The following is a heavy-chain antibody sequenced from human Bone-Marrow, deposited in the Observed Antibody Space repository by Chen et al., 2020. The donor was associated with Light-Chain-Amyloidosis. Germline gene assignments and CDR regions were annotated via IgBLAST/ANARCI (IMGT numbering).Heavy chain of an antibody. D-gene: IGHD6-13*01. J-gene: IGHJ4*02. CDR3: ASRYCTSDRCRSSSWVCFHC. Sequence: DVQLVESGGGLVQSGGSLRLSCAASGFSLRNYWMTWVRQASGKGLEWAANLEQDGRWKNYVDSVKGRDTMSRDNSTNSLYLKMNDRRAEDTAVYNGASRYCTSDRCRSSSWVCFHCWGQGTTVTVSS. CDR1: GFSLRNYW. V-gene: IGHV3-7*03. CDR2: LEQDGRWK.